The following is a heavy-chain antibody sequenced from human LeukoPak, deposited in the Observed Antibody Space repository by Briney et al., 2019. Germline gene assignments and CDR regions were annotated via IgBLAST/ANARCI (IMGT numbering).Heavy chain of an antibody. D-gene: IGHD2-2*01. CDR1: GFTFTTYW. CDR2: IKTDGSEK. V-gene: IGHV3-7*01. J-gene: IGHJ1*01. CDR3: ATYSSRNAREFQS. Sequence: GGSLTLSSATSGFTFTTYWMTWVRQTPGKGLEWVANIKTDGSEKYYVDSVRGRFTISRDNAKNSLYLQMNSLRAEDTAVYYCATYSSRNAREFQSWGQGTLVTVSS.